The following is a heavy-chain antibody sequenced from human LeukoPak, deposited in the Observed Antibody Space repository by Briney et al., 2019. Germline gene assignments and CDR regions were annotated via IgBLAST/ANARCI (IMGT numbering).Heavy chain of an antibody. CDR1: GGSISSYY. D-gene: IGHD6-6*01. CDR3: AATPSSIAARYGPYYYYGMDV. CDR2: IYTSGST. Sequence: SGTLSLTRTVSGGSISSYYWSWIRQPAGKGLEWIGRIYTSGSTNYNPSLKSRVTMSVDTSKNQFSLKLSSVTAADTAVYYCAATPSSIAARYGPYYYYGMDVWGQGTTVTVSS. V-gene: IGHV4-4*07. J-gene: IGHJ6*02.